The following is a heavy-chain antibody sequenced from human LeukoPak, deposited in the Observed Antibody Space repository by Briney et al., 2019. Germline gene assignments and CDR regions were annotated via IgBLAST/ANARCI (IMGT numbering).Heavy chain of an antibody. CDR1: GFTFKNNW. CDR3: ARDVGGSLDY. V-gene: IGHV3-7*01. CDR2: IKGDESAR. D-gene: IGHD1-26*01. Sequence: GGSLRLSCVASGFTFKNNWMSWVRQTPGKGPEWVANIKGDESARHQADSVKGRFTISRDNAQNSVYLQMSRLRGEDTAVYYCARDVGGSLDYWGQGTLVTVSS. J-gene: IGHJ4*02.